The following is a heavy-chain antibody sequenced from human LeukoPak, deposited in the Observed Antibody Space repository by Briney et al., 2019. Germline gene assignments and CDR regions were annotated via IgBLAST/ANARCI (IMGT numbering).Heavy chain of an antibody. V-gene: IGHV4-30-4*01. D-gene: IGHD1-26*01. Sequence: SETLSLTCTVSGGSISSGDYYWSWIRQPPGKGLEWIGYIYYSGSAYYNPSLKSRVTISVDTSKNQFSLKLSSVTAADTAVYYCAREQLGATLFDYWGQGTLVTVSS. CDR3: AREQLGATLFDY. CDR2: IYYSGSA. J-gene: IGHJ4*02. CDR1: GGSISSGDYY.